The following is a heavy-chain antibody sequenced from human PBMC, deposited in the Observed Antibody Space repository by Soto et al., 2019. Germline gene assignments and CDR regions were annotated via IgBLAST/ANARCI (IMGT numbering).Heavy chain of an antibody. CDR1: GGTFSSYA. V-gene: IGHV1-69*13. CDR2: IIPIFGTA. Sequence: GASVKVSCKASGGTFSSYAISWVRQAPGQGLEWMGGIIPIFGTANYAQKFQGRVTITADESTSTAYMELSSLRSEDTAVYYCARDRSGYSGYDIDYWGQGTLVTFFS. J-gene: IGHJ4*02. CDR3: ARDRSGYSGYDIDY. D-gene: IGHD5-12*01.